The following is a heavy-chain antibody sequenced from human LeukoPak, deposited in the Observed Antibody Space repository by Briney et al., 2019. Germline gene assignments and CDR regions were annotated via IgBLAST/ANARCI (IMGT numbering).Heavy chain of an antibody. V-gene: IGHV1-69*04. D-gene: IGHD3-22*01. CDR1: GGTFSSYA. J-gene: IGHJ4*02. CDR3: ASLSDYYVSSGYYSDY. Sequence: ASVKVSCKASGGTFSSYAISWVRQAPGQGLEWMGRIIPILGIANYAQKFQGRVTITADKSTSTAYMELSSLRSEDTAVYYCASLSDYYVSSGYYSDYWGQGTLVTVSS. CDR2: IIPILGIA.